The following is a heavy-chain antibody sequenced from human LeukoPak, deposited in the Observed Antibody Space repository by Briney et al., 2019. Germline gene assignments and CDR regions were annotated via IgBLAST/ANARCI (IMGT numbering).Heavy chain of an antibody. V-gene: IGHV3-33*06. J-gene: IGHJ5*02. CDR3: AKTIVGVTNWFDP. D-gene: IGHD1-26*01. CDR1: GFTFSSYG. CDR2: IWYDGSNK. Sequence: PGRSLRLSCAASGFTFSSYGMHWVRQAPGKGLEWVALIWYDGSNKYYADSVKGRFTISRDNSKNTLYLQMHSLRAEDTAVYYCAKTIVGVTNWFDPWGQGTLVTVSS.